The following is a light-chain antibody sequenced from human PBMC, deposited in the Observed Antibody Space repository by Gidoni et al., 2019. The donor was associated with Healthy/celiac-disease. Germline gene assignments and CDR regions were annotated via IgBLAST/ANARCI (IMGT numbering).Light chain of an antibody. CDR1: SGHSSYA. V-gene: IGLV4-69*01. J-gene: IGLJ1*01. CDR2: LNRDGSH. Sequence: QLVLTHSPSASASLGASVKLTCPLSSGHSSYAIAWQQQQPEKGPRYLMKLNRDGSHSKGDGIPDRFSGSSSGAERYLTISSLQSEDEADYYGQTWGTGPLLVFGTGTKVTV. CDR3: QTWGTGPLLV.